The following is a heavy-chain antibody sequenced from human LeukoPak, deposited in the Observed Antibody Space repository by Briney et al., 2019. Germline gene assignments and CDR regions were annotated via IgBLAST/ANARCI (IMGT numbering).Heavy chain of an antibody. CDR3: ARVFEDYYDSSGYYDDY. Sequence: ASVKVSCKGSGYTFASYGISWVRQAPGQGLEWMGWISAYNGNTNYAQKLQGRVTMTTDTSTSTAYMELRSLRSDDTAVYYCARVFEDYYDSSGYYDDYWGQGTLVTVSS. J-gene: IGHJ4*02. CDR2: ISAYNGNT. CDR1: GYTFASYG. V-gene: IGHV1-18*01. D-gene: IGHD3-22*01.